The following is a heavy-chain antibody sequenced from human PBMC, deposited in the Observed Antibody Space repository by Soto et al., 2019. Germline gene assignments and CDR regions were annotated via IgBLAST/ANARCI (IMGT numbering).Heavy chain of an antibody. D-gene: IGHD4-17*01. V-gene: IGHV4-4*02. CDR2: GPHSGRT. Sequence: SGXLSLTCTGSGGSQRRSNWRDWVRQSPGKGVEWIGEGPHSGRTKSNPSLKSRGTISVDKSKNHVSLKLTSVTAADTAVYYCARSDATGLYDWGQGSLVTVSS. J-gene: IGHJ4*02. CDR3: ARSDATGLYD. CDR1: GGSQRRSNW.